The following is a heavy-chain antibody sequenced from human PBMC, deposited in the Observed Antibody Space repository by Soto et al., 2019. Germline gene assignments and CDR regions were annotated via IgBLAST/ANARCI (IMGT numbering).Heavy chain of an antibody. Sequence: EVQLVESGGGLVQPGGSLRLSCAASGFTFSTYWMHWVRQAPGKGLVWVSRINSDGSSTSYADSVKGRFTISRDNAKTTLYLQMTSLRAEDTAVYYCARDQTVVTNWFDPWGQGTLVTVSS. CDR2: INSDGSST. D-gene: IGHD3-22*01. CDR3: ARDQTVVTNWFDP. V-gene: IGHV3-74*01. CDR1: GFTFSTYW. J-gene: IGHJ5*02.